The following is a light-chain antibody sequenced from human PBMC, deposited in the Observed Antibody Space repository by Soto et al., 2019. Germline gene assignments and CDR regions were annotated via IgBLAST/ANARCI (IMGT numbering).Light chain of an antibody. CDR2: AAS. V-gene: IGKV1-39*01. J-gene: IGKJ5*01. CDR3: QHSFKAPLA. CDR1: QSISSY. Sequence: DIQMTQSPSSLSASVGDRVTITCRASQSISSYVNWYQQKPGKAPRLLISAASTLQSGVPSRFSGGGSGTDFTLTISSLHPEDFATYYCQHSFKAPLAFGQGTRLEIE.